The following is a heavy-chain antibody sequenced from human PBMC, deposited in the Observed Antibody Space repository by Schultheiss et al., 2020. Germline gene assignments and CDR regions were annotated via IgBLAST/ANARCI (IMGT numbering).Heavy chain of an antibody. CDR3: ARDVAAAGNY. J-gene: IGHJ4*02. Sequence: SQTLSLTCTVSGGSISNSRHYWSWIRQPAGKGLEWIGRSHTSGITKYNPSLQSRVTISLDTSKNQFSLKLNSVTAADTAVYYCARDVAAAGNYWGQGTLVTVSS. CDR2: SHTSGIT. V-gene: IGHV4-61*02. CDR1: GGSISNSRHY. D-gene: IGHD6-13*01.